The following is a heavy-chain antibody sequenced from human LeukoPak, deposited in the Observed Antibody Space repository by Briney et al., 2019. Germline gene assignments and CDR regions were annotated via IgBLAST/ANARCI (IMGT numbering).Heavy chain of an antibody. Sequence: GASVKVSCKASGYTFTGYYIHWVRQAPGQGLEWMGWISAYNGNTNYAQKLQGRVTMTTDTSTSTAYMELRSLRSDDTAVYYCARDARGYSYGYYYYYYMDVWGKGTTVTVSS. CDR2: ISAYNGNT. CDR1: GYTFTGYY. CDR3: ARDARGYSYGYYYYYYMDV. D-gene: IGHD5-18*01. V-gene: IGHV1-18*04. J-gene: IGHJ6*03.